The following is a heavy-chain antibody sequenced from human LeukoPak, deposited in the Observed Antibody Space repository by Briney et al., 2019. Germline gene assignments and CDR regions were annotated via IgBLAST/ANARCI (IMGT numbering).Heavy chain of an antibody. CDR1: EFIFSNYE. CDR3: SSWLGDLLLSI. D-gene: IGHD6-19*01. Sequence: PGGSLRLSCAASEFIFSNYEVNWFRQPPGKGLEWIAYKPRGRNNIYYSDSVTGHFAVSIDPAKNSVYLQMNSLRDEDTAVYYCSSWLGDLLLSIWGQGTMVTVSS. CDR2: KPRGRNNI. V-gene: IGHV3-48*03. J-gene: IGHJ3*02.